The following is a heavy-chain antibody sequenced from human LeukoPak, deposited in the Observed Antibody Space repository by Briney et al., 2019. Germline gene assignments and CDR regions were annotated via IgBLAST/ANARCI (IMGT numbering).Heavy chain of an antibody. CDR1: GYTFTRYG. D-gene: IGHD1-26*01. V-gene: IGHV1-18*01. CDR3: ARGGGRDSGRENDY. J-gene: IGHJ4*03. Sequence: ASVKVSCKASGYTFTRYGISWVRQAPGQGLEWVGWISGYNGNTNYAHKLQGRVTMTTDTSTSTVYMELRSLTSDDTAVYYCARGGGRDSGRENDYWGQGTTVNVSP. CDR2: ISGYNGNT.